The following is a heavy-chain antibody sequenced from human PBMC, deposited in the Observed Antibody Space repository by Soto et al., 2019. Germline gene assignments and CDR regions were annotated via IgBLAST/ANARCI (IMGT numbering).Heavy chain of an antibody. V-gene: IGHV4-34*01. J-gene: IGHJ4*02. Sequence: SETLSLTCAVYGGSFSGYYWGWIRQPPGKGLEWIGEINHSGSTNYNPSLKSRVTISVDTSKNQFSLKLSSVTAADTAVYYCARGPPYDYVWGSYRLKYYFDYWGQGTLVTVSS. CDR1: GGSFSGYY. CDR2: INHSGST. CDR3: ARGPPYDYVWGSYRLKYYFDY. D-gene: IGHD3-16*01.